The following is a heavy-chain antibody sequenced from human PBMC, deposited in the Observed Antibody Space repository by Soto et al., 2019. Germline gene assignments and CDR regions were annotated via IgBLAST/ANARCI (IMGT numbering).Heavy chain of an antibody. CDR1: GGSISPYY. CDR3: ARGGWSLDY. V-gene: IGHV4-59*01. J-gene: IGHJ4*02. D-gene: IGHD2-15*01. Sequence: PSETLSLTCTVSGGSISPYYWSWIRQPPGKGLEWIGYIYYSGSTNYNPSLNSRVTMSVDTSKNQFSLRLSSVTAADTAVYYYARGGWSLDYWGQGTLVTVSS. CDR2: IYYSGST.